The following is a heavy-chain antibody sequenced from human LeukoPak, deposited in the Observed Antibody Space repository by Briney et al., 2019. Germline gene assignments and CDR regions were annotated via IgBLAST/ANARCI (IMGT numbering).Heavy chain of an antibody. V-gene: IGHV3-74*01. Sequence: GGSLRLSCAASGFTLSTYWMHWVRQAPGEGLMWVSRISTDGRKTEYADSVKGRFTISRDNARNTVHLQMSSLRVEDTAVYYCTRGSRQFDAFDIWGQGTLVTVSS. J-gene: IGHJ3*02. CDR2: ISTDGRKT. CDR1: GFTLSTYW. D-gene: IGHD6-6*01. CDR3: TRGSRQFDAFDI.